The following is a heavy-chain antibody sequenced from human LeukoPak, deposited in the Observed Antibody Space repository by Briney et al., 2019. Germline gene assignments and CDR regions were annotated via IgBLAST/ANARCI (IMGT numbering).Heavy chain of an antibody. CDR3: ARLGGYCSSTSCYRNYYYYMDV. V-gene: IGHV4-38-2*01. D-gene: IGHD2-2*02. CDR1: GYSISSGYY. Sequence: PSETLSLTCAVSGYSISSGYYWGWIRQPPGKGLEWIGSIYHSGSTYYNPSHKSRVTISVDTSKNQFSLKLSSVTAADTAVYYCARLGGYCSSTSCYRNYYYYMDVWGKGTTVTVSS. J-gene: IGHJ6*03. CDR2: IYHSGST.